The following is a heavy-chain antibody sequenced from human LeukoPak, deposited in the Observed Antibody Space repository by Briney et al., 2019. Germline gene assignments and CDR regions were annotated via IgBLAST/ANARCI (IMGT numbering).Heavy chain of an antibody. CDR3: ASQVDY. Sequence: PGRSLRLSCAASGFTFSSYAMHWVRQAPGKGLEWVAVISYDGSNKYYADSVKGRFTVSRDNSKNTLYLQMNSLRAEDTAVYYCASQVDYWGQGTLVTVSS. CDR1: GFTFSSYA. CDR2: ISYDGSNK. V-gene: IGHV3-30-3*01. J-gene: IGHJ4*02.